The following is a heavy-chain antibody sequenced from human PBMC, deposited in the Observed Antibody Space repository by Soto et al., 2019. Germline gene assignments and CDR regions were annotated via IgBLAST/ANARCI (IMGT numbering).Heavy chain of an antibody. V-gene: IGHV6-1*01. CDR1: GHSVPSNSAA. D-gene: IGHD6-19*01. Sequence: PSVSLTCXIPGHSVPSNSAAWNWISQSPSRGLEWLGRTYYRSKWYNDYAVSVKSRITINPDTSKNQFSLQLNSVTPEDTAVYYCASSRGWYHNWFDPWGQGTLVTVSS. CDR2: TYYRSKWYN. CDR3: ASSRGWYHNWFDP. J-gene: IGHJ5*02.